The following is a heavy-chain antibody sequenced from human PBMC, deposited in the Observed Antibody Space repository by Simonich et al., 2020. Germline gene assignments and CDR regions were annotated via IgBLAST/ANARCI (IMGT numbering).Heavy chain of an antibody. V-gene: IGHV4-59*08. J-gene: IGHJ4*02. CDR1: GGSISSYY. CDR2: IYYSGST. CDR3: ARLPDY. Sequence: QVQLQESGPGLVKPSETLSLTCTVSGGSISSYYWSWIRQPPGKGLGWIGYIYYSGSTNSIPSLKSRVTISVDTSKNQFSLKLSSVTAADTAVYYCARLPDYWGQGTLVTVSS.